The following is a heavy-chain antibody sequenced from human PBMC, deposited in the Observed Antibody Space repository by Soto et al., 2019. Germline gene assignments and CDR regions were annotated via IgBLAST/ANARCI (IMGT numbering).Heavy chain of an antibody. Sequence: RASVKVSCKASGGTFSSYAISWVRQAPGQGLEWMGGIIPIFGTANYAQKFQGRVTITADESTTTAYMELSSLRSEDTATYYCTTILGGIFDHWGQGTLVTVSS. J-gene: IGHJ4*02. CDR2: IIPIFGTA. CDR3: TTILGGIFDH. V-gene: IGHV1-69*13. CDR1: GGTFSSYA. D-gene: IGHD3-3*01.